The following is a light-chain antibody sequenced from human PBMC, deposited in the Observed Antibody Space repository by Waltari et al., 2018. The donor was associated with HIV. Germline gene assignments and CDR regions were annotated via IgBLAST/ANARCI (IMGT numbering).Light chain of an antibody. J-gene: IGLJ1*01. CDR3: SSYTSSSTLYV. Sequence: QSALTQPASVSGSPGQSITISCTATSSDVGGYNYVSWYQQHPGKAPKLMISEVSNRPSGVTNRFSGSKSGNTASLTISGLQVEDEADYYCSSYTSSSTLYVFVTGTKVTVL. CDR2: EVS. V-gene: IGLV2-14*01. CDR1: SSDVGGYNY.